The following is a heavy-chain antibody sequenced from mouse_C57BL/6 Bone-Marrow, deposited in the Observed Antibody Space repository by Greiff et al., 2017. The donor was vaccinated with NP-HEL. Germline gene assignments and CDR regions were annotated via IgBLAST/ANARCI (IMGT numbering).Heavy chain of an antibody. CDR3: ARGPYYYGSFYWYFDV. CDR2: VYPYNGGT. CDR1: GFTFTDYY. V-gene: IGHV1-36*01. Sequence: EVHLVESGPVLVKPGPSVKISCKASGFTFTDYYMHWVKQSHGKSLEWIGLVYPYNGGTSYNQKFKGKATLTVDTSSSTAYMELNSLTSEDSAVYYCARGPYYYGSFYWYFDVWGTGTTVTVSS. D-gene: IGHD1-1*01. J-gene: IGHJ1*03.